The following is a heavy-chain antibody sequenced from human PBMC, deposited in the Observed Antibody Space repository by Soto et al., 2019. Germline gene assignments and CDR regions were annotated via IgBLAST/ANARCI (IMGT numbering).Heavy chain of an antibody. CDR2: IYCSGST. CDR3: ARANLTGIEAAGTLDV. J-gene: IGHJ6*02. Sequence: SETLSLTCTVSGGSISSYYWSWIRQPPGKGLEWIGYIYCSGSTNYNPSLKSRVTISVDTSKNQFSLKLSSVTAAETAVYYCARANLTGIEAAGTLDVWGQGTTATVSS. CDR1: GGSISSYY. D-gene: IGHD6-13*01. V-gene: IGHV4-59*01.